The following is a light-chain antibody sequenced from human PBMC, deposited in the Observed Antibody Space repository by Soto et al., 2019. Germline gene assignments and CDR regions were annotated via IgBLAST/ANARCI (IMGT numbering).Light chain of an antibody. CDR2: DAT. Sequence: DIQMTQSPSILSASIGDRVTISCRASQSISVWLAWYQQKPGKAPRVLIFDATALESGVPSRFSGSGSGTEFTLTINNLQPDDFETYYCQQYHPSWWKFGQGPKVDI. CDR1: QSISVW. V-gene: IGKV1-5*01. J-gene: IGKJ1*01. CDR3: QQYHPSWWK.